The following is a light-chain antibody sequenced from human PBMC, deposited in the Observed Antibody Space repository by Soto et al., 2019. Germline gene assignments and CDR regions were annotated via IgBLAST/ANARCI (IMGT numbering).Light chain of an antibody. CDR1: QSVSSY. CDR3: QQYGTSPLT. CDR2: GAS. Sequence: EIVLTQSPGTLSLSPGERATLSCRASQSVSSYLAWYQQKPGQAPRLLIYGASRRATGIPDRFSGSGSGTDFTLTISRLEPEDFAMYYCQQYGTSPLTFGQGTKVEI. V-gene: IGKV3-20*01. J-gene: IGKJ1*01.